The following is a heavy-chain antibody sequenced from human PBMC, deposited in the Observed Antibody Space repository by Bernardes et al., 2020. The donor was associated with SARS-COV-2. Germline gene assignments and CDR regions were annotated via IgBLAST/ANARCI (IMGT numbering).Heavy chain of an antibody. CDR2: ISTTSSTI. V-gene: IGHV3-48*02. Sequence: GGSLRLSCAASGFTFSLYTMNWVRQAPGKGLEWVSSISTTSSTIFYADSVRGRFTISRDNAKTSLFLQMSSLKDDDTAVYYCARGTLERVPDAFDIWGQGTRVTVSS. CDR3: ARGTLERVPDAFDI. CDR1: GFTFSLYT. J-gene: IGHJ3*02.